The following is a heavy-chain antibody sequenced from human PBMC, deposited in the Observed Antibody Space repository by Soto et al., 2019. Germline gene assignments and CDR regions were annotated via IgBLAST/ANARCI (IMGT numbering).Heavy chain of an antibody. CDR2: IYPGDSDT. V-gene: IGHV5-51*01. D-gene: IGHD2-15*01. CDR3: ARPTRQMVVAATFSYYYYYMDV. J-gene: IGHJ6*03. Sequence: PGESLKISCKGSGYSFTSYWIGWVRQMPGKGLEWMGIIYPGDSDTRYSPSFQGQVTISADKSISTAYLQWSSLKASDTAMYYCARPTRQMVVAATFSYYYYYMDVWGKGTTVTVSS. CDR1: GYSFTSYW.